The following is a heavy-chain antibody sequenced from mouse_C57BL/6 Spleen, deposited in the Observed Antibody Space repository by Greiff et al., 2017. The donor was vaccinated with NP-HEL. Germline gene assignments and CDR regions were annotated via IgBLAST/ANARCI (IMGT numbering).Heavy chain of an antibody. J-gene: IGHJ4*01. CDR2: IDPEDGDT. CDR3: TWGLIYYYGSSSYYYAMDY. CDR1: GFNIKDYY. Sequence: VQLQQSGAELVRPGASVKLSCTASGFNIKDYYMHWVKQRPEQGLEWIGRIDPEDGDTEYAPKFQGKATMTADTSSNTAYLQLSSLTSEDTAVYYCTWGLIYYYGSSSYYYAMDYWGQGTSVTVSS. D-gene: IGHD1-1*01. V-gene: IGHV14-1*01.